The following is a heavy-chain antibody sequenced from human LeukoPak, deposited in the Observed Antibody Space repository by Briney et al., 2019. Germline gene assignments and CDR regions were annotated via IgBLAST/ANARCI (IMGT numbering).Heavy chain of an antibody. CDR1: GYSFILYG. J-gene: IGHJ3*02. CDR2: ISTSTGDT. V-gene: IGHV1-18*01. CDR3: ARDRRIVVVNAFDI. Sequence: ASVKVSCKTSGYSFILYGISWVRQAPGQGPEWMGWISTSTGDTKYTQKFQGRVTLTTDTSTSTAYMELSSLRSDDTAVYYCARDRRIVVVNAFDIWGQGTMVTVSS. D-gene: IGHD3-22*01.